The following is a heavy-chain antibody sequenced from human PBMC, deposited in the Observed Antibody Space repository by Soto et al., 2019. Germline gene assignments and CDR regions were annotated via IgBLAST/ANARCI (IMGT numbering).Heavy chain of an antibody. V-gene: IGHV4-31*03. CDR3: ARISRGVISPEKYGMDV. D-gene: IGHD3-10*01. Sequence: SETLALTCTVSGGSISSGGYYWSWIRQHPGKGLEWIGYIYYSGSTYYNPSLKSRVTISVDTSKNQFSLKLSSVTAADTAVYYCARISRGVISPEKYGMDVWGQGTTVTVSS. CDR1: GGSISSGGYY. J-gene: IGHJ6*02. CDR2: IYYSGST.